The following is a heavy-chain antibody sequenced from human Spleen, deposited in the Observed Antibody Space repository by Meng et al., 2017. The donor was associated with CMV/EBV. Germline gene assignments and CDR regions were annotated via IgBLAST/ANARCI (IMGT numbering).Heavy chain of an antibody. CDR3: ARDFASGWGVHNWFDS. CDR2: IHYSGGT. V-gene: IGHV4-30-4*06. J-gene: IGHJ5*01. Sequence: ESSDSGDYYGSWIRQHPGKGLEWMVYIHYSGGTFSNPSLKSRVTISLDTSKNQLSLKVNSVTAADTAVYYCARDFASGWGVHNWFDSWGQGTLVTVSS. CDR1: ESSDSGDYY. D-gene: IGHD6-19*01.